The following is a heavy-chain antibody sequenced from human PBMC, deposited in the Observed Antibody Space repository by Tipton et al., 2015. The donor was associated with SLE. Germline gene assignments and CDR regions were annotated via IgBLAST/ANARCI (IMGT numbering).Heavy chain of an antibody. CDR3: AREVGGNSYGFDC. CDR1: GFIVSNKY. J-gene: IGHJ4*02. Sequence: QLVQSGGGLIQPGGSLRLSCVASGFIVSNKYMGWVRQAPGKGLEWVSVIYSGGRTYYADSVKGRFTISRDSSKNTLYLQVSSLRAEDTAVYYCAREVGGNSYGFDCWGQGTLVTVSS. CDR2: IYSGGRT. V-gene: IGHV3-53*01. D-gene: IGHD5-18*01.